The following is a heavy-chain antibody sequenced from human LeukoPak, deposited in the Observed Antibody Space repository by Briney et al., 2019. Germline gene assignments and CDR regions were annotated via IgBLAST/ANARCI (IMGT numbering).Heavy chain of an antibody. CDR1: GFTFSSYA. CDR2: ISSNGGST. CDR3: AREYRHFYCSSTSCYSSSWFDP. Sequence: AGGSLRLSCAASGFTFSSYAMHWVRQAPGKGLEYVSAISSNGGSTYYANSVKGRFTISRDNSKNTLYLQMNSLRAEDTAVYYCAREYRHFYCSSTSCYSSSWFDPWGQGTLVTVSS. J-gene: IGHJ5*02. D-gene: IGHD2-2*02. V-gene: IGHV3-64*01.